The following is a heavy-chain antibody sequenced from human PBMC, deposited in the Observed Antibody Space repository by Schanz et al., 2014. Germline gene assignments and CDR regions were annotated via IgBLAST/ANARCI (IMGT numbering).Heavy chain of an antibody. CDR2: IGTAGDT. V-gene: IGHV3-13*04. CDR1: GFSIRNHD. CDR3: ARPRFDYGEVDY. D-gene: IGHD4-17*01. Sequence: EVQLVESGGGLVQPGGSLRLSCAASGFSIRNHDMHWVRQATGAGLEWVSAIGTAGDTFYLDSVKGRFTISRENAKNSLYLQMNSLRAGDTAVYYRARPRFDYGEVDYWGQGTLVTVSS. J-gene: IGHJ4*02.